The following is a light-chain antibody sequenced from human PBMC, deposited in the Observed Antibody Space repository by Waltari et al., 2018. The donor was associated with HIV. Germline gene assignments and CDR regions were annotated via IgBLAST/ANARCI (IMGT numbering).Light chain of an antibody. CDR1: SSNIGSNY. Sequence: QSVLTQPPSASGTPGQRVPISCSGSSSNIGSNYVSWYPQLPGTTPKLLIYRNNQRPSGVPDRFSGSKSGTSASLAISGLRSEDEADYYCAAWDASLSGNWVFGGGTKLTVL. CDR2: RNN. V-gene: IGLV1-47*01. CDR3: AAWDASLSGNWV. J-gene: IGLJ3*02.